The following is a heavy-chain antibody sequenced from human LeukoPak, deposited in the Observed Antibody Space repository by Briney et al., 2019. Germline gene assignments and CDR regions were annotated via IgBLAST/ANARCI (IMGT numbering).Heavy chain of an antibody. Sequence: GGSLRLSCSASGFTFSSYAMHWVRQAPGKGLEYVSAISSNGGSTYYADSVKGRFTISRDNSKNTLYLQMSSLRAEDTAVYYCVKGSVDIVAMLAYWGQGTLVTVSS. D-gene: IGHD5-12*01. CDR1: GFTFSSYA. V-gene: IGHV3-64D*06. CDR3: VKGSVDIVAMLAY. CDR2: ISSNGGST. J-gene: IGHJ4*02.